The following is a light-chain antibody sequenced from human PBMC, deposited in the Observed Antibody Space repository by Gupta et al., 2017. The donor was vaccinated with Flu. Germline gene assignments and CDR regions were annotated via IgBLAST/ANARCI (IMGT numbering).Light chain of an antibody. CDR1: QSINGR. V-gene: IGKV1-5*03. J-gene: IGKJ1*01. CDR2: KAS. CDR3: QQDDVVPSV. Sequence: PSTLSASVGDRVTVTCRASQSINGRLAWYQQKPGRPPKLLIYKASSVESGVPSRFSGSGSGTEFTLTIDNLQPDDFATYYCQQDDVVPSVFGQGTKVDI.